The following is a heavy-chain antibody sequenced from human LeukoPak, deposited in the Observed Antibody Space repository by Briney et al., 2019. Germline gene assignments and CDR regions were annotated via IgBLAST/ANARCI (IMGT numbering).Heavy chain of an antibody. Sequence: PSETLSLTCTVSGGSISSYYWSWIRQPPGKGREWIGYIYYSGSTNYNPSLKSRVTISVDTSKNQFSLKLSSVTAADTAVYYCARITPNWFDPWGQGTLVTVSS. CDR1: GGSISSYY. V-gene: IGHV4-59*01. J-gene: IGHJ5*02. CDR2: IYYSGST. CDR3: ARITPNWFDP.